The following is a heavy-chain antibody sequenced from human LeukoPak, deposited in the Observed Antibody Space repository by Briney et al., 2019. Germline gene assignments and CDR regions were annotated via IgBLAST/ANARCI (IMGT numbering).Heavy chain of an antibody. D-gene: IGHD3-10*01. CDR3: ARGSLWFGEA. CDR2: INHSGST. Sequence: SETLSLTCTVSGGSISPYYWSWIRQPPGKGLEWIGEINHSGSTNYNPSLKSRVTISVDTSKNQFSLKLSSVTAADTAVYYCARGSLWFGEAWGQGTLVTVSS. J-gene: IGHJ5*02. CDR1: GGSISPYY. V-gene: IGHV4-34*01.